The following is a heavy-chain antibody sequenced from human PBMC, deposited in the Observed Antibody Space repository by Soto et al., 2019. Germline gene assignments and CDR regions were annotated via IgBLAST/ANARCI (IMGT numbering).Heavy chain of an antibody. CDR2: ISVYTGNT. J-gene: IGHJ6*02. CDR1: GYTFTSYG. Sequence: QVQLVQSGGEVTKPGASVKVSCKSSGYTFTSYGVSWVRQAPGQGLEWLGWISVYTGNTKQAQKFQDRVTLTTEASTGTDSLELRNLRSDDTAVYYCARDRCTTDRCYTHHFDVWGQGTTVTVSS. D-gene: IGHD2-8*01. V-gene: IGHV1-18*04. CDR3: ARDRCTTDRCYTHHFDV.